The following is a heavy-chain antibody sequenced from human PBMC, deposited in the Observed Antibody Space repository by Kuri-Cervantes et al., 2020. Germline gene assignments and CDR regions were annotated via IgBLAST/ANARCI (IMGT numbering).Heavy chain of an antibody. CDR3: ARHCEDGYYYDSRNNWFDP. CDR1: GGSFSGYY. D-gene: IGHD3-22*01. V-gene: IGHV4-34*01. J-gene: IGHJ5*02. Sequence: SQTLPLTCAVYGGSFSGYYWSWIRQPPGKGLEWIGEIDHSGSTNYNPSLKSRVTISVDTSKNQFSLKLSSVTAADTAVYYCARHCEDGYYYDSRNNWFDPWGQGTLVTVSS. CDR2: IDHSGST.